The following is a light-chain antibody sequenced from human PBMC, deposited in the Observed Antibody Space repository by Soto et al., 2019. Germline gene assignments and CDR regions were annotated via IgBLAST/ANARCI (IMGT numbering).Light chain of an antibody. CDR3: QQYGSSPGT. V-gene: IGKV3-20*01. Sequence: EIVMTQSPATLSVSPAERATLSCTASQSVSSSYLAWYQQKPGQAPRLLIYGASSRATGIPDRFSGSGSGTDFTLTISRLEPEDFAVYYCQQYGSSPGTFGQGTKVDIK. CDR1: QSVSSSY. CDR2: GAS. J-gene: IGKJ1*01.